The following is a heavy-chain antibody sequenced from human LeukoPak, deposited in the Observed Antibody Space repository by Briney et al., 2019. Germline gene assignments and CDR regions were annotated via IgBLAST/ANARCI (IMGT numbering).Heavy chain of an antibody. J-gene: IGHJ6*02. D-gene: IGHD3-22*01. CDR1: GGSFSGYY. CDR3: ARGRITMIVVVPSYYYYGMDV. Sequence: SETLSFTCAVYGGSFSGYYWSWIRQPPGKGLEWIGEINHSGSTNYNPSLKSRVTISVDTSKNQFSLKLSSVAAADTAVYYCARGRITMIVVVPSYYYYGMDVWGQGTTVTVSS. CDR2: INHSGST. V-gene: IGHV4-34*01.